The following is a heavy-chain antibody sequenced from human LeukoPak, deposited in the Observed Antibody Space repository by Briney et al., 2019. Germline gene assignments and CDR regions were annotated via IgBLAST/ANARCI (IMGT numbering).Heavy chain of an antibody. CDR2: IHTSGNS. D-gene: IGHD6-6*01. Sequence: PSETLSLTCTVSGGSISTYYWSWIRQPAGKGLKWIGRIHTSGNSDYNPSLKSRVTMSVDTSKNQFSLKVRSVTAADTAVYYCAREGSATARPFASNDYWGQGTLVTVSS. J-gene: IGHJ4*02. V-gene: IGHV4-4*07. CDR1: GGSISTYY. CDR3: AREGSATARPFASNDY.